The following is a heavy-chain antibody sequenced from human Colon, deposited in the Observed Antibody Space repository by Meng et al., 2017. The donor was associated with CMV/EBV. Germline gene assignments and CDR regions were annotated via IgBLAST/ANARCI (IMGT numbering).Heavy chain of an antibody. CDR3: ARGSGSYYPIWYFDL. CDR1: GYTFIGHY. V-gene: IGHV1-2*02. Sequence: GYTFIGHYMHWVRQAPGQGLEWIGWINPNSGGTNYAQKFQDRVTMTRDTSISTVYMELYSLRSDDDTAVYYCARGSGSYYPIWYFDLWGRGTLVTVSS. CDR2: INPNSGGT. J-gene: IGHJ2*01. D-gene: IGHD1-26*01.